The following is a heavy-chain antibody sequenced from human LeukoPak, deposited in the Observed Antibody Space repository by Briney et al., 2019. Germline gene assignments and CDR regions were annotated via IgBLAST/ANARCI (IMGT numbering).Heavy chain of an antibody. CDR2: VSSNGGTT. V-gene: IGHV3-30*18. CDR1: GFTFSSHG. Sequence: GTSLRLSCAASGFTFSSHGIHWVRQAPGKGLEWVAVVSSNGGTTYYADSVKGRMTISRDNSKNTLYLQMNSLRREDTAMYYCTKESASGSRYSFDYWGQGTLVTVSS. CDR3: TKESASGSRYSFDY. J-gene: IGHJ4*02. D-gene: IGHD1-26*01.